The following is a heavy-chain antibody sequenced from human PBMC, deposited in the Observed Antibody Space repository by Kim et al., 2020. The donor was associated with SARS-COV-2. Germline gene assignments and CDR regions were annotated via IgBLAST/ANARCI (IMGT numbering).Heavy chain of an antibody. Sequence: GGSLRLSCAASGFTFSSYAMNWVRQAPGRGLEWVSGVSGGGISTFYADSVKGRFTISRDNSKNTLYLQMNSLRAEDTAVYYCEKDQAVIPPFFDNWGPGT. CDR3: EKDQAVIPPFFDN. CDR2: VSGGGIST. D-gene: IGHD2-2*02. V-gene: IGHV3-23*01. J-gene: IGHJ4*02. CDR1: GFTFSSYA.